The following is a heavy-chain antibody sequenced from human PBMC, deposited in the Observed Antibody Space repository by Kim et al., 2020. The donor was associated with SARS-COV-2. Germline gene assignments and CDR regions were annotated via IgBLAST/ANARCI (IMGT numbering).Heavy chain of an antibody. CDR2: ISGSGDSI. J-gene: IGHJ4*02. CDR1: GFTFSTYA. Sequence: GGSLRLSCAASGFTFSTYAMSWVRQAPGKGLEWVSVISGSGDSINYADSVKGRFTISRDNSKNYLQMNSLRAEDTAIYYCAKGGGSAYPYYFHYWGQGTLVTVSS. V-gene: IGHV3-23*01. D-gene: IGHD2-15*01. CDR3: AKGGGSAYPYYFHY.